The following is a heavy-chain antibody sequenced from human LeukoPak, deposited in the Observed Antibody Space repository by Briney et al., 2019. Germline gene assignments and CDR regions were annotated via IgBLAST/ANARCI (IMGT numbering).Heavy chain of an antibody. CDR2: IYYSGST. D-gene: IGHD3-22*01. V-gene: IGHV4-59*08. CDR1: GGSISSYY. Sequence: SETLPLTCTVSGGSISSYYWSWIRQPPGKGLEWIGYIYYSGSTNYNPSLKSRVTISVDTSKNQFSLKLSSVTAADTAVYYCARTERDVYYYDSSGYLHDAFDIWGQGTMVTVSS. CDR3: ARTERDVYYYDSSGYLHDAFDI. J-gene: IGHJ3*02.